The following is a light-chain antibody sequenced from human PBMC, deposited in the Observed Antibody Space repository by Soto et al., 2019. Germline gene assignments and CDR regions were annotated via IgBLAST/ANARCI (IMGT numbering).Light chain of an antibody. V-gene: IGKV1-5*03. J-gene: IGKJ1*01. CDR1: QSISSW. CDR3: QQYSSYST. CDR2: KAS. Sequence: DIQMTQSPSTLSASVGDRVTITCRASQSISSWLAWYQQKPGKAPKLLIYKASTLKSGVPSRFSGGGFGTDFTLTISSLQPDDFATYYCQQYSSYSTFGQGTKVDIK.